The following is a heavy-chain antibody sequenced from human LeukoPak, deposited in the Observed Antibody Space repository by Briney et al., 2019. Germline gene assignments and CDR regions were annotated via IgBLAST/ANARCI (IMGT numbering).Heavy chain of an antibody. D-gene: IGHD3-10*01. CDR3: ARIGGSGSYSGHYFDH. CDR1: GFTFSRYW. CDR2: IKSDGSDT. J-gene: IGHJ4*02. Sequence: PGGSLRLSCVASGFTFSRYWMHWVRQAPGEGLVWVSRIKSDGSDTTYADSVKGRFTMSRDNTKNTLYLQMNSLRAEDTAVYYCARIGGSGSYSGHYFDHWGQGTLVTVSS. V-gene: IGHV3-74*01.